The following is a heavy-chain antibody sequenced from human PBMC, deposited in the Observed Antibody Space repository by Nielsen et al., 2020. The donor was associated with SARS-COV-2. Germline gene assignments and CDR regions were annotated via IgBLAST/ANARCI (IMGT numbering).Heavy chain of an antibody. CDR2: VSAIGYSA. D-gene: IGHD2-2*01. CDR3: AKEVLEERLCSRTSCWPFDY. J-gene: IGHJ4*02. Sequence: GESLKISCAASGFSFSTYAMSWLRQAPGKGPEWVASVSAIGYSAYYADSVKGRFTISRDNSKDTLYLQMNSLRGEDTAVYYCAKEVLEERLCSRTSCWPFDYWGQGTLITVSS. V-gene: IGHV3-23*01. CDR1: GFSFSTYA.